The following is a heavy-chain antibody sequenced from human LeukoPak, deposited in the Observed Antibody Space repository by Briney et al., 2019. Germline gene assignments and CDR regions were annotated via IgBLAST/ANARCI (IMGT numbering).Heavy chain of an antibody. J-gene: IGHJ5*02. CDR1: GGSTSTDY. CDR3: ARDYNWFDP. Sequence: SETLSVTCTQSGGSTSTDYGRGVWQPPGKGLEWIGYVYYSGSTNSNPSLKSRVTISVDTSKNQFSLKVSSVTAADTASYNGARDYNWFDPWGQGTLVTVSS. CDR2: VYYSGST. V-gene: IGHV4-59*01.